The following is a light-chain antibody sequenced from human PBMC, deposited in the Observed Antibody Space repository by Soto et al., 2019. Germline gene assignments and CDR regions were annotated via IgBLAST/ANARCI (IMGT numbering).Light chain of an antibody. CDR2: DVN. Sequence: QTVVTQEPSLTVSPGGTVTLTCGSSTGAVTSGHYPYWFQQRPGQAPKTLIYDVNNKHSWTPARFSGSLLGGKAALTLSGAQPEDEAEYFCLLVYSGVVVFGGGTKVTVL. CDR1: TGAVTSGHY. J-gene: IGLJ2*01. CDR3: LLVYSGVVV. V-gene: IGLV7-46*01.